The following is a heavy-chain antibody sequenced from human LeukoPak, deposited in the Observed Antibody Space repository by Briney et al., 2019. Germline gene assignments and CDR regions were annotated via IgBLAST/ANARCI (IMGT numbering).Heavy chain of an antibody. V-gene: IGHV3-48*03. J-gene: IGHJ5*02. CDR3: ARGTSGTYYNILSNWLDP. D-gene: IGHD3-10*01. Sequence: GGSLRLSCEASGFTFSTYEMSWLRQAPGKGLEWISYISSSSVLIYYADPVKGRFTISRDNAKNSLFLQMNSLRADDTAVYYCARGTSGTYYNILSNWLDPWGQGTLVTVSS. CDR1: GFTFSTYE. CDR2: ISSSSVLI.